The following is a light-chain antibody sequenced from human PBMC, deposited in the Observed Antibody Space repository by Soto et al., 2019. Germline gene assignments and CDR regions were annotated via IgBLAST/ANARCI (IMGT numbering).Light chain of an antibody. J-gene: IGLJ2*01. Sequence: QSALTQPASVSGSPGQSITISCTGTSSDVGAYNYVSWYQQHPGKAPKLMIYEVSNRPSGVSNRFSGSKSGNTASLTISGLQADDAADYYCRSYTSSSPRVFGGGTKLTVL. CDR3: RSYTSSSPRV. V-gene: IGLV2-14*01. CDR1: SSDVGAYNY. CDR2: EVS.